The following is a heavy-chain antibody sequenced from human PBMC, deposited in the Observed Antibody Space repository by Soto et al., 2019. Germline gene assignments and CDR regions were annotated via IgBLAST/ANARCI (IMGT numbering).Heavy chain of an antibody. J-gene: IGHJ4*02. CDR3: ARDMGRRDGYNDY. Sequence: SVKVSCKASGGTFSSYAISWVRQAPGQGLEWMGGIIPIFGTANYAQKFQGRVTITADESTSTAYMELSSLRSEDTAVYYCARDMGRRDGYNDYWGQGTLVTVSS. V-gene: IGHV1-69*13. D-gene: IGHD5-12*01. CDR1: GGTFSSYA. CDR2: IIPIFGTA.